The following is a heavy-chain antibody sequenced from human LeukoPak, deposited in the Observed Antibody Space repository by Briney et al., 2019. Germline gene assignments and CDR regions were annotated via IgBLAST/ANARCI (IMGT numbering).Heavy chain of an antibody. CDR1: GFSFGGYA. V-gene: IGHV3-30*04. CDR3: ARQEARGYSYEGLDY. D-gene: IGHD3-22*01. J-gene: IGHJ4*02. CDR2: ISYNGGRK. Sequence: GRSLRLSCVASGFSFGGYAIHWVRQAPGKGLEWVALISYNGGRKEYADSVKGRVTIDRDNSKNTVYLQLNSLTFDDTARYFCARQEARGYSYEGLDYWGQGNLVTVSS.